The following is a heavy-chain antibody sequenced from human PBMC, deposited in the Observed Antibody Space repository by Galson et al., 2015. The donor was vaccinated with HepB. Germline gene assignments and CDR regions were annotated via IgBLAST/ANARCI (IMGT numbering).Heavy chain of an antibody. CDR3: AVRGGS. CDR2: IKSDGSDT. J-gene: IGHJ4*02. D-gene: IGHD3-16*01. CDR1: GFTFSDYW. V-gene: IGHV3-74*01. Sequence: LRLSCAASGFTFSDYWMYWARQSPGKGLEWVSRIKSDGSDTNYAESVKGRFTISRDNGKNTLFLQMNSLRGEDTAVYYCAVRGGSWGQGTLVTVSS.